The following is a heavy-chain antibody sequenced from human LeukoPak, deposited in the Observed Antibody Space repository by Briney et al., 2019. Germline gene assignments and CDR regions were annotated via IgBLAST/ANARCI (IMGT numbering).Heavy chain of an antibody. Sequence: GGSLRLSCAASGFTFSSYAMSWVRQAPGKGLEWVSAISGSGGSTYYADPVKGRFTISRDNSKNTLYLQMNSLRAEDTAVYYCAKAPTSVVPAAANWFDPWGQGTLVTVSS. D-gene: IGHD2-2*01. CDR3: AKAPTSVVPAAANWFDP. J-gene: IGHJ5*02. CDR2: ISGSGGST. CDR1: GFTFSSYA. V-gene: IGHV3-23*01.